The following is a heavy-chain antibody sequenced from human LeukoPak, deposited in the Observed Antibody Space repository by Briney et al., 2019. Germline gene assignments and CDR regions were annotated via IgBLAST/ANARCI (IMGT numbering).Heavy chain of an antibody. D-gene: IGHD1-26*01. CDR3: AKGDTTWELPHDY. J-gene: IGHJ4*02. Sequence: GGSLRLSCAASRFTFSSYAMTWVRQAPGKGLEWVSSISGSGGNTSYADSVKGRFTISRDNSKNTLYLQMNSLRVEDTAVYYCAKGDTTWELPHDYWGQGTLVTVSS. V-gene: IGHV3-23*01. CDR1: RFTFSSYA. CDR2: ISGSGGNT.